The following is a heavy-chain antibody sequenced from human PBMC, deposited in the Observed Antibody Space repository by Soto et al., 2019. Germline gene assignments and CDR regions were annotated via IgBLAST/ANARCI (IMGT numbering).Heavy chain of an antibody. J-gene: IGHJ6*02. CDR1: GFTFSSYG. CDR2: IWYDGSNK. V-gene: IGHV3-33*01. CDR3: ARDPYGSGEFPDYGMDV. D-gene: IGHD3-10*01. Sequence: GGSLRLSCAASGFTFSSYGMHWVRQAPGKGLEWVAVIWYDGSNKYYADSVKGRFTISRDNSKNTLYLQMNSLRAEDTAVYYCARDPYGSGEFPDYGMDVWGQGTTVTVSS.